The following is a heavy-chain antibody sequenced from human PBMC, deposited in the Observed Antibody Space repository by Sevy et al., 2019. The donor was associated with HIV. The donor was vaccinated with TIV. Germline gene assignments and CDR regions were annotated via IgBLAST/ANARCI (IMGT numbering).Heavy chain of an antibody. CDR1: GGSISSYY. Sequence: SETLSLTCTVSGGSISSYYWSWIRQPAGKGLEWIGRIYTSGSTNYNPSLKSRVTMSVDTSKNQFSLKLSSVTAADTAGYYCARDCSSTSCSKGGFDYWGQGTLVTVSS. CDR2: IYTSGST. D-gene: IGHD2-2*01. CDR3: ARDCSSTSCSKGGFDY. V-gene: IGHV4-4*07. J-gene: IGHJ4*02.